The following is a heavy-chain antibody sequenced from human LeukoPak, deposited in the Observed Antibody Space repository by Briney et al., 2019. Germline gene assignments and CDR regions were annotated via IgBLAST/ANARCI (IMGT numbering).Heavy chain of an antibody. CDR1: GYSISSGYY. V-gene: IGHV4-61*01. D-gene: IGHD3-10*01. CDR3: ASYGQYYFDY. CDR2: IYYSGST. J-gene: IGHJ4*02. Sequence: SETLSLTCTVSGYSISSGYYWSWIRQPPGKGLECIGYIYYSGSTNYNPSLKSRVTISLDTSKNQFSLKLSSVAAADTAVYYCASYGQYYFDYWGQGTLVTVSS.